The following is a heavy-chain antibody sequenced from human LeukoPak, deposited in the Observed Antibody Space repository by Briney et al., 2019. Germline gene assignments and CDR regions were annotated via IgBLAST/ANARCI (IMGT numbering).Heavy chain of an antibody. J-gene: IGHJ4*02. Sequence: PSQTLSLTCTVSGGSISSGSYNGGWIGQPAGKGLEWIGRIYTSGSTNSNPSLKSRVTISVDTSKNQFSLKLSSVTAADTAVYYCARDPTAAGTSLFDYWGQGTLVTFSS. CDR3: ARDPTAAGTSLFDY. CDR2: IYTSGST. CDR1: GGSISSGSYN. V-gene: IGHV4-61*02. D-gene: IGHD6-13*01.